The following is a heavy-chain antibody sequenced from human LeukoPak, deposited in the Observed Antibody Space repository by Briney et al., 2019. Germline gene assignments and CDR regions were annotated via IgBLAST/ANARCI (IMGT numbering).Heavy chain of an antibody. CDR1: GFTVSSNY. D-gene: IGHD3-3*01. J-gene: IGHJ6*03. CDR2: ISSSGSTI. Sequence: GGSLRLSCAASGFTVSSNYMSWVRQAPGKGLEWVSYISSSGSTIYYADSVKGRFTISRDNAKNSLYLQMNSLRAEDTAVYYCARAPYTIFGAMDVWGKGTTVTVSS. CDR3: ARAPYTIFGAMDV. V-gene: IGHV3-11*04.